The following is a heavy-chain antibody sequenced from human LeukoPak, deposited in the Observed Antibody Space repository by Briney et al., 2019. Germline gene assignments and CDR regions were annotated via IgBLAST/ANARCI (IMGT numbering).Heavy chain of an antibody. CDR2: ISGSGGST. V-gene: IGHV3-23*01. CDR1: GFTFSSYA. J-gene: IGHJ4*02. CDR3: AKAALAVAGIPETYFDY. Sequence: GGSLRLSCAASGFTFSSYAMSWVRQAPGKGLEWVSAISGSGGSTYYADSVKGRFTISRDNSKNTLYLQMNSLRAEDTAVYYCAKAALAVAGIPETYFDYWGQGTLVTVSS. D-gene: IGHD6-19*01.